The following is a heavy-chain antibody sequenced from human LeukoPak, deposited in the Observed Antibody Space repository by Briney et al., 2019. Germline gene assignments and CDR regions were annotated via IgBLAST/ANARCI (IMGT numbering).Heavy chain of an antibody. Sequence: ASVKVSCKASGYTFNNHYMYWVRQAPGQGLEWMGWISAYNGNTNYAQKLQGRVTMTTDTSTSTAYMELRSLRSDDTAVYYCARFGDFWSGYFSEHNWFDPWGQGTLVTVSS. V-gene: IGHV1-18*01. CDR2: ISAYNGNT. J-gene: IGHJ5*02. D-gene: IGHD3-3*01. CDR3: ARFGDFWSGYFSEHNWFDP. CDR1: GYTFNNHY.